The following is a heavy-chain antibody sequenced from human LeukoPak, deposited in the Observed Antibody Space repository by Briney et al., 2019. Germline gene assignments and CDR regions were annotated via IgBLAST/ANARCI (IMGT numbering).Heavy chain of an antibody. CDR1: GYTFTIYP. CDR3: ARDFCSSTSCYEGWFDP. D-gene: IGHD2-2*01. V-gene: IGHV1-2*02. J-gene: IGHJ5*02. CDR2: INPNSGGT. Sequence: ASVKVSCKASGYTFTIYPINWVRQAPGQGLEWMGWINPNSGGTNYAQKFQGRVTMTRDTSTSTVYMELSSLRSEDTAVYYCARDFCSSTSCYEGWFDPWGQGTLVTVSS.